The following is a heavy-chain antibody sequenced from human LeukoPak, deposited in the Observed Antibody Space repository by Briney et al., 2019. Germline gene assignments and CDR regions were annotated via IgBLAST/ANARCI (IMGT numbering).Heavy chain of an antibody. Sequence: GGSLSLYCAASGFTFSSYGMHWVRQAPGKGLEWVAVISYDGSNKYYADSVKGRFTISRDNSKNTLYLQMNSLRAEDTAVYYCASGSSGPMYYFDYWGQGTLVTVSS. CDR3: ASGSSGPMYYFDY. V-gene: IGHV3-30*03. D-gene: IGHD6-19*01. CDR2: ISYDGSNK. J-gene: IGHJ4*02. CDR1: GFTFSSYG.